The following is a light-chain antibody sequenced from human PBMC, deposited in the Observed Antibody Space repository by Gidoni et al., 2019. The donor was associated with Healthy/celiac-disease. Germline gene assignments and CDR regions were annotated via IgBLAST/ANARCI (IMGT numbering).Light chain of an antibody. Sequence: EIVLTQSPATLSLSPGERATLSSRASKSVSNYLAWYQQKPGQAPRLLIYDASNRATGIPARFSGSGSGTDFTLTISSLEPEDFAVYYCQHRSNWPLTFGGGTKVEIK. CDR2: DAS. CDR3: QHRSNWPLT. V-gene: IGKV3-11*01. J-gene: IGKJ4*01. CDR1: KSVSNY.